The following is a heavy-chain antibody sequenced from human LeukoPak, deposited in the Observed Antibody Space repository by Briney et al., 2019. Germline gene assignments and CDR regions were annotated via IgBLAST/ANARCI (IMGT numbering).Heavy chain of an antibody. CDR1: GFTFSNAW. Sequence: PGGSLRLSCAASGFTFSNAWMNWVRQAPGKGLEWVSTFKTKYNQVYYAESVRGRFTISTDNSKNTVYLQMNSLRAEDTALYYCARSVPDYTRFDYWGQGALVTVSS. D-gene: IGHD4-11*01. CDR3: ARSVPDYTRFDY. J-gene: IGHJ4*02. V-gene: IGHV3-23*05. CDR2: FKTKYNQV.